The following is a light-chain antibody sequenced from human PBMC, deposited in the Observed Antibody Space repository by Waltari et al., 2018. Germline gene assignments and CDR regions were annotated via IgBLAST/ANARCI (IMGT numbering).Light chain of an antibody. J-gene: IGKJ5*01. CDR2: AAS. Sequence: AIRMTQSPSSFSASTGDRAPITCRASQGISSYLALYQQKPGKAPKLLIYAASTLQSGVPSRFSGSGSGTDFTLTISCLQSEDFATYSCQQYYSYPITFGQGTRLEIK. CDR1: QGISSY. CDR3: QQYYSYPIT. V-gene: IGKV1-8*01.